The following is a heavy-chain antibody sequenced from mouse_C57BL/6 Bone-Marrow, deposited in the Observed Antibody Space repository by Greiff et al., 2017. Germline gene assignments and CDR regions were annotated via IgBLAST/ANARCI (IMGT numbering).Heavy chain of an antibody. CDR1: GYTFTSYW. CDR3: ARSTRWLLVAY. D-gene: IGHD2-3*01. Sequence: QIQLQQPGAELVMPGASVKLSCKASGYTFTSYWMHWVKQRPGQGLEWIGEIDPSDSYTNYNQKFKGKSTLTVDKSSSTAYMQLSSLTSEDSAVYYCARSTRWLLVAYWGQGTLVTVSA. CDR2: IDPSDSYT. V-gene: IGHV1-69*01. J-gene: IGHJ3*01.